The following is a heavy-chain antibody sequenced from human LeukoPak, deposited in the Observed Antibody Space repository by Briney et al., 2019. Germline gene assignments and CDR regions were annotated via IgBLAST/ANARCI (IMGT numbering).Heavy chain of an antibody. CDR2: ISGSGGST. D-gene: IGHD2-2*01. CDR3: AKEGWNCSSTSCYRDPFDY. CDR1: GLTFSSYA. J-gene: IGHJ4*02. Sequence: PGGSLRLSCAASGLTFSSYAMSWVRQAPGKGLEWVSAISGSGGSTYYADSVKGRFTISRDNSKNTLYLQMNSLRAEDTAVYYCAKEGWNCSSTSCYRDPFDYWGQGTLVTVSS. V-gene: IGHV3-23*01.